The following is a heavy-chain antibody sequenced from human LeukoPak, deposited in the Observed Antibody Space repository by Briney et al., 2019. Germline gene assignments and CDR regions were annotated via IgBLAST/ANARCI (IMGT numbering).Heavy chain of an antibody. J-gene: IGHJ4*02. CDR3: ASSRSSGSILLDY. CDR2: IYYSGST. CDR1: GGSISSYY. Sequence: SETLSLTCTVSGGSISSYYWSWIRQPPGKGLEWIGYIYYSGSTNYNPSLKSRVTISVDTSKNQFSLKLSSVTAADTAVYYCASSRSSGSILLDYWGQGTLVTVSS. V-gene: IGHV4-59*01. D-gene: IGHD6-19*01.